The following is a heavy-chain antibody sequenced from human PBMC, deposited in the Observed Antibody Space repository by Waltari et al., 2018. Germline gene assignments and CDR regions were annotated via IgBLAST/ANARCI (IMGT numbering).Heavy chain of an antibody. Sequence: QVQLQQWGAGLLKPSETLSLTCDVSGGSLSGSHGTWIRQPPGKGLEWIGKINASGRTTYNPSLESPVTVSINTANNQFSLRVRSVTAADTAVYYCARVFGYYYYYMDVWGKGTTVTISS. CDR3: ARVFGYYYYYMDV. V-gene: IGHV4-34*02. D-gene: IGHD3-3*01. CDR1: GGSLSGSH. J-gene: IGHJ6*03. CDR2: INASGRT.